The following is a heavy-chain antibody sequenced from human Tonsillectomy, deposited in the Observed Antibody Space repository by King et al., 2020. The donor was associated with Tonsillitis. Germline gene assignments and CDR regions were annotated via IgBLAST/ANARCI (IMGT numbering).Heavy chain of an antibody. V-gene: IGHV3-30*04. CDR1: GFTFSNYA. J-gene: IGHJ6*02. CDR3: ARGVAVAGSYYYGMDV. Sequence: VQLVESGGGVVQPGRSLRLSCAASGFTFSNYAMYWVRQAPGKGLEWVAVISYDVTNKYYADSVKGRFTISRDNSKNTLYLQMHSLRAEDTAVYYCARGVAVAGSYYYGMDVWGQGTTVTVSS. D-gene: IGHD6-19*01. CDR2: ISYDVTNK.